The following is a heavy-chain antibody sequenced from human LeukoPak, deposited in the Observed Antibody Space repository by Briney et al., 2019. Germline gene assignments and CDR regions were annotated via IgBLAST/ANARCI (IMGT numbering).Heavy chain of an antibody. V-gene: IGHV3-23*01. D-gene: IGHD2-2*01. Sequence: GGSLRLSCAASGFTFSSYEMNWVRQAPGKGLEWVSAISGSGGSTYYADSVEGRFTISRDNSKNTLYLQMNSLRAEDTAVYYCAKDIVVVPAAPWGRFDPWGQGTLVTVSS. CDR1: GFTFSSYE. J-gene: IGHJ5*02. CDR2: ISGSGGST. CDR3: AKDIVVVPAAPWGRFDP.